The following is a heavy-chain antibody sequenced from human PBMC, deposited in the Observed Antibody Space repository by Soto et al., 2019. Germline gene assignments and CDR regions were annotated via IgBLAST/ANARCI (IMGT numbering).Heavy chain of an antibody. Sequence: GGSLRLSCAASGFTFSSYAMHWVRQAPGKGLEWVAVISYDGSNKYYADSVKGRFTISRDNSKNTLYLQMNSLRAEDTAVYYCARSKLLWPSGGWFDPWGQGTPVTVSS. CDR1: GFTFSSYA. D-gene: IGHD3-10*01. CDR2: ISYDGSNK. V-gene: IGHV3-30-3*01. CDR3: ARSKLLWPSGGWFDP. J-gene: IGHJ5*02.